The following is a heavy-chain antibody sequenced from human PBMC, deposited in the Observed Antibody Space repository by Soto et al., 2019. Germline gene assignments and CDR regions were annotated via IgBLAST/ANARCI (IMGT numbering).Heavy chain of an antibody. D-gene: IGHD6-19*01. CDR2: ISSNGGST. J-gene: IGHJ5*02. CDR3: VKDLSVAGTGWFDP. Sequence: LSCSASGFTFSSYAMHWVRQAPGKGLEYVSAISSNGGSTYYADSVKGRFTISRDKSKNTLYLQMSSLRAEDTAVYYCVKDLSVAGTGWFDPWGQGTLVTVSS. CDR1: GFTFSSYA. V-gene: IGHV3-64D*06.